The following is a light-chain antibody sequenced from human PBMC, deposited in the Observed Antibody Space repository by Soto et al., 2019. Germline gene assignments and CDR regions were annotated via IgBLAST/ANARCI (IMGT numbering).Light chain of an antibody. J-gene: IGKJ2*01. CDR3: QQTYSTPYI. CDR2: GAS. V-gene: IGKV1-39*01. CDR1: QTINNY. Sequence: DIQLTQSPPSLSASVGDRVSLTCRARQTINNYVNWYQQEPGKAPKLLISGASSLRSGVPSRFSGSGFGTDFILTITSLQPEDFVIYYCQQTYSTPYIFGGGTKLDI.